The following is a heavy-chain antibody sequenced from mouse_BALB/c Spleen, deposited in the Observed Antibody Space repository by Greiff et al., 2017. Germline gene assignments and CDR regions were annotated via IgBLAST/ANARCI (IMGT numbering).Heavy chain of an antibody. Sequence: EVKVIESGGGLVQPGGSLKLSCAASGFDFSRYWMSWVRQAPGKGLEWIGEINPDSSTINYTPSLKDKFIISRDNAKNTLYLQMSKVRSEDTALYYCARSYGNYEGYWYFDVWGAGTTVTVSS. CDR2: INPDSSTI. V-gene: IGHV4-1*02. J-gene: IGHJ1*01. CDR1: GFDFSRYW. D-gene: IGHD2-1*01. CDR3: ARSYGNYEGYWYFDV.